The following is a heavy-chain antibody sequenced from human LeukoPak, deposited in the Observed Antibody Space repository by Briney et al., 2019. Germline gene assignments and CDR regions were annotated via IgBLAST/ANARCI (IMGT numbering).Heavy chain of an antibody. J-gene: IGHJ6*03. CDR1: GFTLSSYS. CDR3: ARDLQFWSGYSTLYYMDV. Sequence: GGSLRLSCAASGFTLSSYSMNWVRQAPGKGLEWVSSISSSSSYIYYADSVKGRFTISRDNAKNSLYLQMNSLRAEDTAVYYCARDLQFWSGYSTLYYMDVWGKGTTVTVSS. D-gene: IGHD3-3*01. CDR2: ISSSSSYI. V-gene: IGHV3-21*01.